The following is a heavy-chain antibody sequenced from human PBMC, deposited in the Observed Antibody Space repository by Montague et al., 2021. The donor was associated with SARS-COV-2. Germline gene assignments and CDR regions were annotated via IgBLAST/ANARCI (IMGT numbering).Heavy chain of an antibody. V-gene: IGHV4-34*01. CDR1: GGSFSGYY. J-gene: IGHJ6*02. CDR2: INHSGST. D-gene: IGHD2-2*01. Sequence: SETLSLTCAVYGGSFSGYYWSWIRQPPGKGLEWIGEINHSGSTHXNPSLKSRVTISVDTSKNQFSLKLSSVTAADTAVYYCTREGYQVLWSDYYYYGMDVWGQGTTVTVSS. CDR3: TREGYQVLWSDYYYYGMDV.